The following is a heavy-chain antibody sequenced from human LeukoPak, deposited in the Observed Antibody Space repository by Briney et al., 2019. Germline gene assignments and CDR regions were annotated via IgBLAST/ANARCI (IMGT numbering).Heavy chain of an antibody. CDR2: INHSGST. J-gene: IGHJ4*02. CDR3: AGVAHLYYDSSGYPDY. Sequence: SETLSLTCAVYGGSFSGYYWSWIRQPPGKGLEWIGEINHSGSTNYNPSLKSRVTISVDTSKNQFSLKLSSVTAADTAVYYCAGVAHLYYDSSGYPDYWGQGTLVTVSS. CDR1: GGSFSGYY. V-gene: IGHV4-34*01. D-gene: IGHD3-22*01.